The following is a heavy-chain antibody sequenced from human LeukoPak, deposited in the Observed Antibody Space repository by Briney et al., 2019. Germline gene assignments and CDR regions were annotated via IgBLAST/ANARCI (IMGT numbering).Heavy chain of an antibody. V-gene: IGHV4-34*01. J-gene: IGHJ5*02. CDR3: ARGLDYYGSGSYYQYNWFDP. Sequence: PSETLSLTCAVYGGCFSGYYWSWIRQPPGKGLEWIGEINHSGSTNYNPSLKSRVTISVDTSKNQFSLKLSSVTAADTAVYYCARGLDYYGSGSYYQYNWFDPWGQGTLVTVSS. D-gene: IGHD3-10*01. CDR1: GGCFSGYY. CDR2: INHSGST.